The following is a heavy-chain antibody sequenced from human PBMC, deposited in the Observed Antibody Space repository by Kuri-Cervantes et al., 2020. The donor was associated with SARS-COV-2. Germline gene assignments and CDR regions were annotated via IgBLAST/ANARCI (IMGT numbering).Heavy chain of an antibody. CDR3: ARRTLDTAMVRGVRAPNDAFDI. V-gene: IGHV4-39*01. CDR1: NGSIRSSSYY. Sequence: GSLRLSCSVSNGSIRSSSYYWGWIRQPPGKGLEWIGSIYYSGSTYYNPSLKSRVTISVDTSENQFSLKLSSVTAADTAVYYCARRTLDTAMVRGVRAPNDAFDIWGQGTMVTVSS. D-gene: IGHD5-18*01. J-gene: IGHJ3*02. CDR2: IYYSGST.